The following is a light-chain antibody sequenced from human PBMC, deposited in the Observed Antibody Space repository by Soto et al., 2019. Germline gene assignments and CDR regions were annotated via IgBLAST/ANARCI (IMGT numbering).Light chain of an antibody. V-gene: IGKV1-12*01. CDR1: QAISSS. CDR3: QKAASVPIT. Sequence: DIQMTQSPSSVSAFVGDTVTLTCRASQAISSSLAWYQQKPGKAPNLLMFDASSLQSGVPSRFSGSGSRTDFTLTISGLQAEDFGTDYCQKAASVPITFGQGTRLDI. CDR2: DAS. J-gene: IGKJ5*01.